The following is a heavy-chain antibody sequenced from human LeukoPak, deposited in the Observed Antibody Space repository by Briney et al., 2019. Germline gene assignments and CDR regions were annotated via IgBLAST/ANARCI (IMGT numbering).Heavy chain of an antibody. V-gene: IGHV1-18*04. J-gene: IGHJ6*02. CDR1: GYTFTSYY. CDR3: ARVIQNYYGMDV. CDR2: ISAYNGNT. D-gene: IGHD5-18*01. Sequence: ASVKVSCKASGYTFTSYYMHWVRQAPGQGLEWMGWISAYNGNTNYAQKLQGRVTMTTDTSTSTAYMDLRSLRSDDTAVYYCARVIQNYYGMDVWGQGTTVTVSS.